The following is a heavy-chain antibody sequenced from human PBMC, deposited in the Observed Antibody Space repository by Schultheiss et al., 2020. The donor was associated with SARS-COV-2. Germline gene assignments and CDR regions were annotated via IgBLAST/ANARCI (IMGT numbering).Heavy chain of an antibody. CDR3: ATDLDDFWSGYYNY. D-gene: IGHD3-3*01. CDR2: INSDGSST. J-gene: IGHJ4*02. Sequence: GGSLRLSCAASGFTFSSYGMHWVRQAPGKGLVWVSRINSDGSSTSYADSMKGRFTISRDNAKNTLYLQMNSLRAEDTAVYYCATDLDDFWSGYYNYWGQGTLVTVSS. V-gene: IGHV3-74*01. CDR1: GFTFSSYG.